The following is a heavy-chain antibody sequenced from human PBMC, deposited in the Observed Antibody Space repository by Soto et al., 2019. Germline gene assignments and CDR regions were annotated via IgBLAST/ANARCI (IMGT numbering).Heavy chain of an antibody. Sequence: GGSLRLSCAASGFTFSSYGMHWVRQAPGKGLEWVAVISYDGSNKYYADSVKGRFTISRDNSKNTLYLQMNSLRAEDTAVYYCAKVPPSKQPLPQNRYAPDVEHWGTGTTLTISS. CDR3: AKVPPSKQPLPQNRYAPDVEH. J-gene: IGHJ6*04. CDR2: ISYDGSNK. V-gene: IGHV3-30*18. D-gene: IGHD1-1*01. CDR1: GFTFSSYG.